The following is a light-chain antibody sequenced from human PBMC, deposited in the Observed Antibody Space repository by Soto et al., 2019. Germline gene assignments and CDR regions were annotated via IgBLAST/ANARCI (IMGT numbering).Light chain of an antibody. CDR2: AAS. V-gene: IGKV1-39*01. J-gene: IGKJ4*01. CDR1: QDIATY. CDR3: QQTYRIPLT. Sequence: DIQMTQSPSSLSASVGNRVTITCQASQDIATYLNWYQQKPGKAPKRLIYAASSLQSGVPSRFSGSGSGTDFTLTISNLHPEDFATYSCQQTYRIPLTFGGGTKVDIK.